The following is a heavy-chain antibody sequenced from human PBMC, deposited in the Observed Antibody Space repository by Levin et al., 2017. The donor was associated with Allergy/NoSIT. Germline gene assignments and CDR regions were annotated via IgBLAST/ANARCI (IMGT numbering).Heavy chain of an antibody. Sequence: GGSLRLSCGASGFIFNSHYMHWVRQAPGKGLVWVSRSKGDGSTTDYIDSVKGRFTIFRDNAKNTAYLQMSSLRAEDTAVYYCARALIGFSAFDVWGQGTTVTVSS. CDR2: SKGDGSTT. CDR3: ARALIGFSAFDV. D-gene: IGHD3-16*02. V-gene: IGHV3-74*01. CDR1: GFIFNSHY. J-gene: IGHJ3*01.